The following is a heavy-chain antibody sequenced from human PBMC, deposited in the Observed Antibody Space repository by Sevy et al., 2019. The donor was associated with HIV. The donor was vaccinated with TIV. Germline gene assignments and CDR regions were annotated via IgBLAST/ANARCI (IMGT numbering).Heavy chain of an antibody. D-gene: IGHD3-10*01. CDR2: INPNSGDT. Sequence: ASVKVSCKASGYTFTGYSMYWVRQAPGQGLEWMGWINPNSGDTNYAQKFQGRVTMTRDTSISTAYMELSRLRSDDTAMYYCARVVDYGSGTFKDYWGQGTLVTVSS. V-gene: IGHV1-2*02. J-gene: IGHJ4*02. CDR1: GYTFTGYS. CDR3: ARVVDYGSGTFKDY.